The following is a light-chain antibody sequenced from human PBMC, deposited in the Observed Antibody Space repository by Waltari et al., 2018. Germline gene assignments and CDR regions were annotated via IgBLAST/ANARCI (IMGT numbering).Light chain of an antibody. J-gene: IGLJ6*01. V-gene: IGLV1-44*01. CDR1: SSNIGNNA. Sequence: QSVLTQPPSASGTPGPRVTLSCSGSSSNIGNNAVNWYQQLPGPAPKLLIYTNNQRPSGVPDRFSGSKSGTSASLAISGLQSEDEADYYCAAWDDSLNGNVFGSGTKVTVL. CDR2: TNN. CDR3: AAWDDSLNGNV.